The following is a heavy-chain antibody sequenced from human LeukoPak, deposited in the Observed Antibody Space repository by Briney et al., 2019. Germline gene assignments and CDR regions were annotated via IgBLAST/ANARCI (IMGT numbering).Heavy chain of an antibody. V-gene: IGHV3-7*01. CDR1: GFTFSNYW. CDR3: ARDTYRSGWSTDY. D-gene: IGHD6-19*01. CDR2: IKQDGSEK. J-gene: IGHJ4*02. Sequence: GGSLRLSCTASGFTFSNYWMSWVRQAPGKGLEWVANIKQDGSEKYYVDSVKGRFTISRDNAKNSLYLQMISLRAEDTAVYYCARDTYRSGWSTDYWGQGTLVTVSS.